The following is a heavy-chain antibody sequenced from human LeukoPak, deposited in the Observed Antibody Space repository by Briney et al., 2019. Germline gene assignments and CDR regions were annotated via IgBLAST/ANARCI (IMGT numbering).Heavy chain of an antibody. Sequence: AETLSLTCTVSGGSISSSGYYWGWIRQPPGKGLEWIASIYYSGSTYYNPSLKSRVTISVDTSKNHLSLKLSSLTAADTAVYYCARHEYSGSYYGLSWFDPWGQGTLVTVSS. CDR1: GGSISSSGYY. CDR3: ARHEYSGSYYGLSWFDP. CDR2: IYYSGST. D-gene: IGHD1-26*01. J-gene: IGHJ5*02. V-gene: IGHV4-39*01.